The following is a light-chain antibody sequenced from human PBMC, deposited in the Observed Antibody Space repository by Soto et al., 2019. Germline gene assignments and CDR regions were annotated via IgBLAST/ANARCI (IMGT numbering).Light chain of an antibody. J-gene: IGLJ2*01. V-gene: IGLV2-11*01. CDR3: CSYAGSWDVV. Sequence: QSALTQPRSVSGSPGQSVTISCTGTSSDVGSYNYVSWYQQHPGKAPKLLIHDVSQRPSGVPDRFSGSKSGNTASLTISGLQAEDEADYYCCSYAGSWDVVFGGGTKLTVL. CDR2: DVS. CDR1: SSDVGSYNY.